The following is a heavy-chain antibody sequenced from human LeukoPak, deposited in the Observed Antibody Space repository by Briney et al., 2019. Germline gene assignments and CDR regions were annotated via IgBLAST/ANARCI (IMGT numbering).Heavy chain of an antibody. D-gene: IGHD4-23*01. Sequence: GGSLRLSCAASGFTFSSNAMTWVRQAPGKGLEWISYISTSSTINYADSVRGRFTISRDNAKSSLSLQMNSLRAEDTAVYYCARDLDYGGRGLDSWGQGTLVIVSS. V-gene: IGHV3-69-1*01. J-gene: IGHJ4*02. CDR1: GFTFSSNA. CDR2: ISTSSTI. CDR3: ARDLDYGGRGLDS.